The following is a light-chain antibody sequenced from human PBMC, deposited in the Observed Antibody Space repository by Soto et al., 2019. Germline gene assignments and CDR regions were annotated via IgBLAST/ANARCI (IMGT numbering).Light chain of an antibody. Sequence: QSLLTQPPSASGSPGQSVTISCTGTSSDVGKYDYVSWFQHHPGKAPKLIIYEVSKRPSGVPDRFSGSKSGSTASLTVSGLQTEDEADYDCNSDVAGSKVLGPGTKVTVL. CDR1: SSDVGKYDY. J-gene: IGLJ1*01. CDR3: NSDVAGSKV. V-gene: IGLV2-8*01. CDR2: EVS.